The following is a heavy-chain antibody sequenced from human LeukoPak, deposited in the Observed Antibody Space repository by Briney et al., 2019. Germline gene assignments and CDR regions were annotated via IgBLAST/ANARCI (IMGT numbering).Heavy chain of an antibody. CDR1: GFTFSSYS. CDR2: IKQDGSEK. D-gene: IGHD2/OR15-2a*01. V-gene: IGHV3-7*03. J-gene: IGHJ4*02. Sequence: PGGSLRLSCAASGFTFSSYSMNWVRQAPGKGLEWVANIKQDGSEKNYVDSVKGRFTISRDNAENSLFLQMNSLRAEDTAVYYCARGGFSTFTYFDYWGQGTLVTVSS. CDR3: ARGGFSTFTYFDY.